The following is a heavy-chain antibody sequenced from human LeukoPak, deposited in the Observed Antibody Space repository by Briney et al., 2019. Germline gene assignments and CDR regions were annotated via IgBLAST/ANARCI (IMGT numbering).Heavy chain of an antibody. CDR2: IYWDDDK. CDR3: AHRFIAAAANWFDP. J-gene: IGHJ5*02. D-gene: IGHD6-13*01. Sequence: ESGPTLVKPTQTLTLTCTFSGFSLSTSGVGVGWIRQPPGKALEWLALIYWDDDKRYSPSLKSRLTITKDTSKNQVVLTMTNMDPVDTATYYCAHRFIAAAANWFDPWGQGTLVTVSS. V-gene: IGHV2-5*02. CDR1: GFSLSTSGVG.